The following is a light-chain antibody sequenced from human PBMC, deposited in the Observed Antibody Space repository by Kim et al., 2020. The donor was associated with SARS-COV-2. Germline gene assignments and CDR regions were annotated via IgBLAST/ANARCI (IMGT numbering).Light chain of an antibody. V-gene: IGLV3-19*01. CDR3: NSRDTSGNHYV. CDR1: SLRRYY. Sequence: ALGRTVRITCQGDSLRRYYASWYQQKPGQAPVLVIFAKNNRPSGIPDRFSGSSSGNTASLTISAAQAEDEADYYCNSRDTSGNHYVFGTGTKVSVL. CDR2: AKN. J-gene: IGLJ1*01.